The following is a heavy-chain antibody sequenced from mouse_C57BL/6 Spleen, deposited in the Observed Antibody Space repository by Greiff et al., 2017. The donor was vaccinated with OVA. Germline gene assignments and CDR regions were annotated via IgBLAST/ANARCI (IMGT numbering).Heavy chain of an antibody. Sequence: QVQLKESGPGLVQPSQSLSITCTVSGFSLTSYGVHWVRQSPGKGLEWLGVIWSGGSTDYNAAFISRLSISKDNSKSQVFFKMNSLQADDTAIYYCARSITTEGYYYAMDYWGQGTSVTVSS. J-gene: IGHJ4*01. CDR1: GFSLTSYG. D-gene: IGHD1-2*01. CDR2: IWSGGST. V-gene: IGHV2-2*01. CDR3: ARSITTEGYYYAMDY.